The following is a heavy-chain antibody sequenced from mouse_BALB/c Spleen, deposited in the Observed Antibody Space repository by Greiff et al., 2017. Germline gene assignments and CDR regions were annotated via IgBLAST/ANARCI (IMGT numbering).Heavy chain of an antibody. V-gene: IGHV5-6-5*01. CDR3: ARRERGNYLDY. J-gene: IGHJ4*01. CDR1: GFTFSSYA. D-gene: IGHD2-1*01. CDR2: ISSGGST. Sequence: EVQLVESGGGLVKPGGSLKLSCAASGFTFSSYAMSWVRQTPEKRLEWVASISSGGSTYYPDSVKGRFTISRDNARNILYLQMSSLRSEDTAMYYCARRERGNYLDYWGQGTSVTVSS.